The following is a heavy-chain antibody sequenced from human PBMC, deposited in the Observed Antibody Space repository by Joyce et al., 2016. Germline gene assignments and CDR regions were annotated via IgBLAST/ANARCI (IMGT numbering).Heavy chain of an antibody. CDR3: AGDIGYYYYYGVDV. CDR1: GFTVSNNY. V-gene: IGHV3-53*04. Sequence: VQLVESGGGLVQPGGSLRLSCAASGFTVSNNYMSWVRQAPGKGLEWVSIIYSAGSTCYADSVRGRFTISRDKTKNTVYLQMNSLRAEDTAVYYCAGDIGYYYYYGVDVWGQGTTVTVSS. D-gene: IGHD2-15*01. CDR2: IYSAGST. J-gene: IGHJ6*02.